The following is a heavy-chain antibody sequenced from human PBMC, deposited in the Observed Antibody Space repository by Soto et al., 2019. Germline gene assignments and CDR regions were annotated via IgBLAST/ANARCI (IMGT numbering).Heavy chain of an antibody. J-gene: IGHJ4*02. V-gene: IGHV3-23*01. Sequence: GGSLRLSCAAPGFTFSSYAMNWVRQAPGKGLEWVSGISGSGDHTYYADSVKGRFTISRDNSKSTLFLQMNSLRGEDTAVYYCAKGYDFWSGYSANFDCWGQGTLVTGSS. CDR1: GFTFSSYA. D-gene: IGHD3-3*01. CDR2: ISGSGDHT. CDR3: AKGYDFWSGYSANFDC.